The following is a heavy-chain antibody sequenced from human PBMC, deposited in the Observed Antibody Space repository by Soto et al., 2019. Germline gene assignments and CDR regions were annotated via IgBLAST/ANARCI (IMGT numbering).Heavy chain of an antibody. Sequence: EVQLLESGGGLVQPGGSLRLSCAASGFTFSDYGMSWVRQAPGKGLEWVSGISGGVGTTNYADSVKGRFTIYRDNSKNTMYLQMNSLRAKDTAVYYCTMRLITDKYYYGMAVWGQGTTVTVSS. V-gene: IGHV3-23*01. D-gene: IGHD3-22*01. CDR2: ISGGVGTT. J-gene: IGHJ6*02. CDR3: TMRLITDKYYYGMAV. CDR1: GFTFSDYG.